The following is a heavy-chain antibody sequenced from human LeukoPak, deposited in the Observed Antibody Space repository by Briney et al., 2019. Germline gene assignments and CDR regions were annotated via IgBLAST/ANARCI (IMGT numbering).Heavy chain of an antibody. CDR3: ARDRDSSGCHDY. CDR2: IYDSGDT. CDR1: GFSVRTNY. Sequence: GGSLRLSCAVSGFSVRTNYVGWVRQAPGKGLEWVSVIYDSGDTYYANSVKGRFTISRDNSKNTVYLQMNSLRAEDTAVYYCARDRDSSGCHDYWGQGTLVTVSS. J-gene: IGHJ4*02. D-gene: IGHD6-19*01. V-gene: IGHV3-53*01.